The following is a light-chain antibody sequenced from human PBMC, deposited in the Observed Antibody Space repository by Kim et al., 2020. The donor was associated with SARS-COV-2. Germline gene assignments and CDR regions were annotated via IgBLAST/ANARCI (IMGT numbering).Light chain of an antibody. V-gene: IGLV2-14*03. J-gene: IGLJ2*01. CDR2: DVS. Sequence: SITISCTGTSSDVGGYNYVSWYQQHPGEAPKLMIYDVSNRPSGVSNRFSGSKSGNTASLTISGLQAEDEADYYCSSYTSSSTLGVFGGGTQLTVL. CDR3: SSYTSSSTLGV. CDR1: SSDVGGYNY.